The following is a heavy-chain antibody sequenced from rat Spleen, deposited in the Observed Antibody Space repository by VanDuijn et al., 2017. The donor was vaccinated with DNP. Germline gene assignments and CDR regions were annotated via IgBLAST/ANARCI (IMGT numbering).Heavy chain of an antibody. CDR3: ARHGEIRGSFDY. V-gene: IGHV5-7*01. J-gene: IGHJ2*01. D-gene: IGHD4-4*01. CDR2: ISYDGSST. Sequence: EVQLVESGGGLVQPGRSLKLSCVTSGFTFSDYNMAWVRQAPKKGLEWVATISYDGSSTYYRDSVKGRFTISRDNAKNTLSLQMDSLRSEETATYYCARHGEIRGSFDYWGHGVMVTVSS. CDR1: GFTFSDYN.